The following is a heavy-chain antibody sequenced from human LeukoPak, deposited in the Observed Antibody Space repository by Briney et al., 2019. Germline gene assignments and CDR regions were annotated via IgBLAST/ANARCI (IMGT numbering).Heavy chain of an antibody. CDR2: INHSGST. V-gene: IGHV4-34*01. D-gene: IGHD4-17*01. J-gene: IGHJ5*02. CDR1: GGSFSGYY. Sequence: SETLSLTCAVYGGSFSGYYWSWIRQPPGKGLEWIGEINHSGSTNYNPSLKSRVTISVDTSKNQFSLKLSSVTAADTAVYHCASKTGTTVTTSNWFDPWGQGTLVTVSS. CDR3: ASKTGTTVTTSNWFDP.